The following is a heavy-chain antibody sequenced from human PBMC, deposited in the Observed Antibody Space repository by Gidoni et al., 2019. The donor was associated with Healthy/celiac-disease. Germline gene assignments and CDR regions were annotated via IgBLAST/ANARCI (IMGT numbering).Heavy chain of an antibody. Sequence: EVQLLESGGGLVQPGGSLRLSCAASGFTFSSYAMSWVRQAPGKGLEWVSAISGSGGSTYYADAVKGRFTISRDNSKNTLYLQMNSLRAEDTAVYYCAKDQGGTDEGYYYYGMDVWGQGTTVTVSS. CDR1: GFTFSSYA. CDR3: AKDQGGTDEGYYYYGMDV. CDR2: ISGSGGST. V-gene: IGHV3-23*01. J-gene: IGHJ6*02.